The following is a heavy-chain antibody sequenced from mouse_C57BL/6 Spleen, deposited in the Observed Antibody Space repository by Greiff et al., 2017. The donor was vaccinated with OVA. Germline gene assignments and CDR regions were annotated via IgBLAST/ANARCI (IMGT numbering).Heavy chain of an antibody. V-gene: IGHV5-4*01. CDR1: GFTFSSYA. Sequence: EVQVVESGGGLVKPGGSLKLSCAASGFTFSSYAMSWVRQTPEKRLEWVATISDGGSYTYYPDNVKGRFTISRDNAKNNLYLQMSHLKSEDTAMYYCARVIYYDYDFPYWYFDVWGTGTTVTVSS. CDR3: ARVIYYDYDFPYWYFDV. CDR2: ISDGGSYT. D-gene: IGHD2-4*01. J-gene: IGHJ1*03.